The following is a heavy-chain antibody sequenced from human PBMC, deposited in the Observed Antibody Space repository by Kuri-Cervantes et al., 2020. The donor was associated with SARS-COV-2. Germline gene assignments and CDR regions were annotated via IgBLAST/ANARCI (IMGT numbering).Heavy chain of an antibody. CDR2: ISGSGGST. D-gene: IGHD6-6*01. V-gene: IGHV3-23*01. Sequence: GGSLRLSCAASGFTFSSYSMNWVRQAPGKGLEWVSAISGSGGSTYYADSVKGRFTISRDNSKNTLYLQMNSLRAEDTAVYYCAKGLEYSSSSFDYWGQGTLVTVSS. CDR3: AKGLEYSSSSFDY. J-gene: IGHJ4*02. CDR1: GFTFSSYS.